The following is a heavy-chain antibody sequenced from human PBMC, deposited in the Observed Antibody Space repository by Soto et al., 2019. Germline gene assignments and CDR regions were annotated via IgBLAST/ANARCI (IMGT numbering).Heavy chain of an antibody. CDR2: IIPILGIT. CDR3: ARDKGWFDP. Sequence: QVQLVQSGAEVKKPGSSVKVSCKASGGTFSSYTFSWVRQAPGQGLEWMGRIIPILGITNYAQKFQGRVTITADKSTSTAYMEGSSLGSEDTAVYYCARDKGWFDPWGQGTLVTVSS. V-gene: IGHV1-69*08. CDR1: GGTFSSYT. J-gene: IGHJ5*02.